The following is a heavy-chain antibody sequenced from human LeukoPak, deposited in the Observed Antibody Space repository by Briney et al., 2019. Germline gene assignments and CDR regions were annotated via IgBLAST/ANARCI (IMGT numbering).Heavy chain of an antibody. V-gene: IGHV3-33*01. J-gene: IGHJ5*02. D-gene: IGHD2-2*01. CDR2: IWYDGSNK. CDR3: AREGYCSSTSCHNWFDP. Sequence: GGSLRLSCAASGFTFSSYGMHWVRQAPGKGLECVAVIWYDGSNKYYADSVKGRFTISRDNSKNTLYLQMNSLRAEDTAVYYCAREGYCSSTSCHNWFDPWGQGTLVTVSS. CDR1: GFTFSSYG.